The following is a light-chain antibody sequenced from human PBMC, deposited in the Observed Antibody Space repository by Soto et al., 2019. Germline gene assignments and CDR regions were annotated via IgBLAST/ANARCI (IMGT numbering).Light chain of an antibody. CDR1: SSDVGGYNS. CDR2: DVN. CDR3: SSFTNRKTYV. J-gene: IGLJ1*01. Sequence: QSALTQPASVSGSPGQSIAISCTGTSSDVGGYNSVSWFQQHPGKAPKLIIYDVNDRPSAVSDRFSGSKSGNTASLTIFGLQTEDKADYYCSSFTNRKTYVFGTGTKVTVL. V-gene: IGLV2-14*01.